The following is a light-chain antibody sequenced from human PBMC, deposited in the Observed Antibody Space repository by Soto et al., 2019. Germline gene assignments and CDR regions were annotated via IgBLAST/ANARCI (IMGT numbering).Light chain of an antibody. V-gene: IGLV2-14*01. J-gene: IGLJ1*01. CDR2: EVS. Sequence: QSVLSQPASVSGSPGQSITISCTGTSSDVGGYSYVSWYQPHPGKAPKLIIYEVSDRPSGVSNRFSGSKSGNTASLTISGLQAEDAADYYCSSYTISSTYVFGTGTKVTVL. CDR3: SSYTISSTYV. CDR1: SSDVGGYSY.